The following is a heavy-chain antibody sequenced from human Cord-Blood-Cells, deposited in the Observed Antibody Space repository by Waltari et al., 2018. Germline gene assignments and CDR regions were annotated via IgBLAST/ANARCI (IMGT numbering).Heavy chain of an antibody. CDR1: GFTFSCYS. CDR3: ARGSTTVTTPLDY. J-gene: IGHJ4*02. V-gene: IGHV3-48*02. CDR2: ISSSSSTI. Sequence: EVQLVESGGGLVQPGGSLSLSCAASGFTFSCYSMNWVRQAPGKGLEWVSYISSSSSTIYYADSVKGRFTISRDNAKNSLYLQMNSLRDEDTAVYYCARGSTTVTTPLDYWGQGTLVTVSS. D-gene: IGHD4-17*01.